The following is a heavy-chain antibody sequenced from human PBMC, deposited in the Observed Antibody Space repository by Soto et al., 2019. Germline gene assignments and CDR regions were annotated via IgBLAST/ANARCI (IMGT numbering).Heavy chain of an antibody. J-gene: IGHJ3*02. Sequence: GGSLRLSCAASGFTFSSYWMSWVRQAPGKGLEWVANIKQDGSEKYYVDSVKGRFTISRDNAKNSLYLQMNSLRAEDTAVYYCASQILIYDILTGYYRKGDAFDIWGQGTMVTVSS. D-gene: IGHD3-9*01. CDR1: GFTFSSYW. CDR2: IKQDGSEK. CDR3: ASQILIYDILTGYYRKGDAFDI. V-gene: IGHV3-7*01.